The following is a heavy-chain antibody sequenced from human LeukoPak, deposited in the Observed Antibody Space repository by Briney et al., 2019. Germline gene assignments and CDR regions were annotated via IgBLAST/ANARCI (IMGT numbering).Heavy chain of an antibody. Sequence: ASVKVSCKASGYTFTNYAIHWVRQAPGQRLEWMGWINAGNGSTEYSQNLQDRVTITRDTSATTAYMELSSLRSVDTAVYYCARGSYFYGSGSFMGSDYWGQGTLVTVSS. J-gene: IGHJ4*02. V-gene: IGHV1-3*01. CDR1: GYTFTNYA. CDR2: INAGNGST. D-gene: IGHD3-10*01. CDR3: ARGSYFYGSGSFMGSDY.